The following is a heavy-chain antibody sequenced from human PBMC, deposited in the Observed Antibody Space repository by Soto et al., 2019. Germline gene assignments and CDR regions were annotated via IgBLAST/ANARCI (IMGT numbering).Heavy chain of an antibody. CDR2: ISNSGDSA. D-gene: IGHD6-6*01. Sequence: LLESGGGLVQPGGSLRLSCATSGMTFSSYAMSWVRQAPGKGLKYVSSISNSGDSAYYSDSVYGRFTISRDNSKNTLFLQMNSLRAEDTAVYYCAKGSTYDYYYYMDVWGTGTTVTVSS. CDR1: GMTFSSYA. CDR3: AKGSTYDYYYYMDV. V-gene: IGHV3-23*01. J-gene: IGHJ6*03.